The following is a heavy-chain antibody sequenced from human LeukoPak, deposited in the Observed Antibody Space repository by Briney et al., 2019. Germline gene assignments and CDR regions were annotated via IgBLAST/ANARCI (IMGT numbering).Heavy chain of an antibody. CDR2: ISGSGGST. J-gene: IGHJ4*02. CDR1: GFTFSSYA. V-gene: IGHV3-23*01. Sequence: GGSLRLSCAASGFTFSSYAMSWVRQAPGKGLEWVSAISGSGGSTYYADSVKGRFTISRDNYKNTLYLQMNSLRAEDTAVYYCAKDGQSGYSYGGGQGTLVTVSS. CDR3: AKDGQSGYSYG. D-gene: IGHD5-18*01.